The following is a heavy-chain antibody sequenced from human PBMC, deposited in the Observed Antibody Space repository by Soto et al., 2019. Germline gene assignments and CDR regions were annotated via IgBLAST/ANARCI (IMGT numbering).Heavy chain of an antibody. CDR2: IYYSGST. CDR3: SSLRPLYYDFWSGSEADYYYYMDV. V-gene: IGHV4-59*08. CDR1: GGSISSYY. J-gene: IGHJ6*03. D-gene: IGHD3-3*01. Sequence: SETLSLTCTVSGGSISSYYWSWIRQPPGKGLEWIGYIYYSGSTNYNPSLKSRVTISVDTSKNQFSLKLSSVTAADTAVYYCSSLRPLYYDFWSGSEADYYYYMDVWGKGTTVTVSS.